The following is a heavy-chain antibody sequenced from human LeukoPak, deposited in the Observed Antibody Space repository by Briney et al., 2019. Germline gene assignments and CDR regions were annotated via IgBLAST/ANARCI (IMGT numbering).Heavy chain of an antibody. CDR1: QLTFSSAW. V-gene: IGHV3-15*01. J-gene: IGHJ4*02. D-gene: IGHD5-24*01. Sequence: PGGSLRLSCAASQLTFSSAWMTWVRQIPGKGLEWVGHIKSRTDGGTTDYAAPVKGRFTVSRVDSKNTVYLQMNSLKTEDSAVYFCATEFYSNGYNYWGRGTLVTVSS. CDR2: IKSRTDGGTT. CDR3: ATEFYSNGYNY.